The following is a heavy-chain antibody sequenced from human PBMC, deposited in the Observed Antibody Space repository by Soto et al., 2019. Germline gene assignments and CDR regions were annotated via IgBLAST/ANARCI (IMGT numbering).Heavy chain of an antibody. CDR3: ATLSYGQLRYFDN. D-gene: IGHD3-16*02. V-gene: IGHV3-7*01. CDR1: KFTFGDYW. CDR2: IKQDGSDK. J-gene: IGHJ4*02. Sequence: GGSLRLSCAVPKFTFGDYWMSWIRQAPGKWLEWISNIKQDGSDKNYADSVKGRFTISRDNADNSMYLQMNSLRAEDTAVYYCATLSYGQLRYFDNWGQGXLVTVYS.